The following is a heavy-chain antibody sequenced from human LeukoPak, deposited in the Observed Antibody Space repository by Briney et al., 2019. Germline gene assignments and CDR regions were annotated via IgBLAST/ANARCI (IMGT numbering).Heavy chain of an antibody. CDR2: INPSGGST. CDR1: GYTFTSYY. D-gene: IGHD5-18*01. CDR3: ARNLYSYGETAAFDI. V-gene: IGHV1-46*01. Sequence: ASVKVPCKASGYTFTSYYMHWVRQAPGQGLEWMGIINPSGGSTSYAQKFQGRVTMTRDTSTSTVYMELSSLRSEDTAVYYCARNLYSYGETAAFDIWGQGTMVTVSS. J-gene: IGHJ3*02.